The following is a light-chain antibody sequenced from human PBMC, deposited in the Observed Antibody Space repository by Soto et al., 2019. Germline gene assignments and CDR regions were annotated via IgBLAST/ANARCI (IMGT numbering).Light chain of an antibody. V-gene: IGLV1-44*01. J-gene: IGLJ3*02. CDR2: SND. CDR1: DSNIGSNT. CDR3: ATWDDILNGWV. Sequence: QSVLTQPPSASGTPGQRVTISCSGSDSNIGSNTVNWYQHLPGMAPKLLTHSNDHRPSGVADRFYGSKSGTSASLAISGLQSEDEADYYCATWDDILNGWVFGGGTKVTVL.